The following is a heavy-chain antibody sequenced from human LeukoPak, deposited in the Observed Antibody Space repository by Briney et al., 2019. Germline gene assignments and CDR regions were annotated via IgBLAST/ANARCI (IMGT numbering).Heavy chain of an antibody. J-gene: IGHJ6*03. CDR1: GGTFSSYA. Sequence: ASVKVSCKASGGTFSSYAISWVRQAPGQGLEWMGGIIPIFGTANYAQKLQGRVTITADESTSTAYMELSSLRSEDTAVYYCARVRTYYDFWSGYGSHMDVWGKGTTVTVSS. V-gene: IGHV1-69*13. D-gene: IGHD3-3*01. CDR3: ARVRTYYDFWSGYGSHMDV. CDR2: IIPIFGTA.